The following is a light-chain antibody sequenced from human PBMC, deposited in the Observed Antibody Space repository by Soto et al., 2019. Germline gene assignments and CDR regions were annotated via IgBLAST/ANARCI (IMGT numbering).Light chain of an antibody. J-gene: IGKJ1*01. Sequence: DIQITQSPSSLSASVRARVTITCRASQGISNYLAWYQQKPGKVPKLLIYAASTLQSGVPSRFSGSGSGTDFTLTISSLQPEDVATDYCQKYDSAPSTFGQGTKVEIK. CDR1: QGISNY. CDR2: AAS. V-gene: IGKV1-27*01. CDR3: QKYDSAPST.